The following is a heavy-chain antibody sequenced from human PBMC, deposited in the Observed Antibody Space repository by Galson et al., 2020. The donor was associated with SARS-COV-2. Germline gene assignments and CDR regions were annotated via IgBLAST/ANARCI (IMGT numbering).Heavy chain of an antibody. CDR1: GFTFDDYA. CDR3: AKEFYPYDGFDI. V-gene: IGHV3-9*01. D-gene: IGHD3-3*01. CDR2: ISWNSGRI. J-gene: IGHJ3*02. Sequence: GGSLRLSCAASGFTFDDYAMHWVRQAPGKGLEWVSGISWNSGRIGYADSVKGRFTFSRDNAKNSLYLQMNSLRTEDTALYYCAKEFYPYDGFDIWGQGTMVTVSS.